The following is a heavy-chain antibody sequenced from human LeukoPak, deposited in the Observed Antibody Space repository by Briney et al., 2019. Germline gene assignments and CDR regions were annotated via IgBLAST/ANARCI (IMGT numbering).Heavy chain of an antibody. V-gene: IGHV3-74*01. Sequence: PGGSLRLSCVASGFTFSSIWMHWVRQAPGKGLVWVSRIRSDGSSTSYADSVRGRFTISRDNAKNTLYLQMNSLRAEDTAVYYCAGVLGVRDLAYFDYWGHGTLVTVSS. D-gene: IGHD3-10*01. CDR2: IRSDGSST. CDR3: AGVLGVRDLAYFDY. CDR1: GFTFSSIW. J-gene: IGHJ4*01.